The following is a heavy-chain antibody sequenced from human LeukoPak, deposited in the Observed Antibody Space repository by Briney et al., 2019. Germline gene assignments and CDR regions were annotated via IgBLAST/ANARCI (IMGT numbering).Heavy chain of an antibody. Sequence: PGGSLRLSCAASGFTFSSYAMHWVRQAPGKGLEWVSLISWDGGSTYYADSVKGRFTISRDNSKNSLYLQMNSLRAEDTALYYCAKDSSSYYDFWSGYIDYWGQGTLVTVSS. D-gene: IGHD3-3*01. V-gene: IGHV3-43D*03. J-gene: IGHJ4*02. CDR1: GFTFSSYA. CDR3: AKDSSSYYDFWSGYIDY. CDR2: ISWDGGST.